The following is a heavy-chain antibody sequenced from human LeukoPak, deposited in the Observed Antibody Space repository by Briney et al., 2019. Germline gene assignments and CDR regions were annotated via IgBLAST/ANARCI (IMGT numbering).Heavy chain of an antibody. D-gene: IGHD3-3*01. Sequence: ASVKVSCKASGYTFTSYGISWVRQAPGQGLEWMGWISAYNGNTNYAQKLQGRVTMTTDTSTSTAYMELRSLRSDDTAVYYCAREGGYYDFWSGYYPYFDYWGQGTLVTVSS. V-gene: IGHV1-18*01. J-gene: IGHJ4*02. CDR1: GYTFTSYG. CDR3: AREGGYYDFWSGYYPYFDY. CDR2: ISAYNGNT.